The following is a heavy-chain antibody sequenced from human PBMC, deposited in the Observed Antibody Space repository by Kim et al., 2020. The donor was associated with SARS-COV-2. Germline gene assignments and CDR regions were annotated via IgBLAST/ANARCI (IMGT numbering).Heavy chain of an antibody. CDR3: ASSSYANPGYFDY. Sequence: VSSNRAAWNWIRQSPSRGLEWLGRTYYRSKWYNDYAVSVKSRITINPDTSKNQFSLQLNSVTPEDTAVYYCASSSYANPGYFDYWGQGTLAT. V-gene: IGHV6-1*01. CDR2: TYYRSKWYN. CDR1: VSSNRAA. D-gene: IGHD1-26*01. J-gene: IGHJ4*02.